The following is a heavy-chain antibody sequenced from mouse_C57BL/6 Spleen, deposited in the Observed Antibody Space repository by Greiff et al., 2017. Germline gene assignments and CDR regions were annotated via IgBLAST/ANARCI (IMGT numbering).Heavy chain of an antibody. CDR3: ARECATIVKFLYFDY. D-gene: IGHD2-5*01. V-gene: IGHV1-55*01. CDR1: GYSFTSYW. CDR2: IYPGCGSN. J-gene: IGHJ2*01. Sequence: QVQLQQPGAELVKPGASVKMSCKVSGYSFTSYWITWVKLRPGQGLEWIGVIYPGCGSNNYNEQFKRKATLTVDTTSSTAYMQLSSLTSEDSTVYYCARECATIVKFLYFDYWGQGTTLTVSS.